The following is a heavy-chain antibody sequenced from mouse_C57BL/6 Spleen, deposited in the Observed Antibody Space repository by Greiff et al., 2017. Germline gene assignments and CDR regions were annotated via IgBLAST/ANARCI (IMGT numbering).Heavy chain of an antibody. V-gene: IGHV8-12*01. CDR2: IYWDDDK. D-gene: IGHD1-1*01. CDR3: ARPSDYYGSSPFAY. CDR1: GFSLSTSGMG. J-gene: IGHJ3*01. Sequence: QVTLKECGPGLLQSSQTLSLTCSFSGFSLSTSGMGVSWIRQPSGKGLEWLAHIYWDDDKRYNPSLKSRLTISKGTSRNQVFLKITSVDTADTATYYCARPSDYYGSSPFAYWGQGTLVTVSA.